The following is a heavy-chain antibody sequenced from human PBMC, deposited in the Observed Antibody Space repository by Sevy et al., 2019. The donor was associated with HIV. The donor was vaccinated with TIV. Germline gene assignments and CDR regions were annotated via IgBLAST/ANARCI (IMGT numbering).Heavy chain of an antibody. V-gene: IGHV1-24*01. J-gene: IGHJ4*02. CDR3: ATTKDYYDSSGSPFDY. CDR2: FDPEDDER. Sequence: ASVKVSCKVSGKTLTQLAMHWVRQAPGKGLEWMGTFDPEDDERIYAQKFQGRVTMTEDRSTDTAYMELRNLRSDDTAVYYCATTKDYYDSSGSPFDYWGQGTLVTVSS. CDR1: GKTLTQLA. D-gene: IGHD3-22*01.